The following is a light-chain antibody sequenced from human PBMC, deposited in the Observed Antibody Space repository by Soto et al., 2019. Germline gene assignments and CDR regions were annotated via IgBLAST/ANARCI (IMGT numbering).Light chain of an antibody. CDR3: QKYNSAPRT. J-gene: IGKJ1*01. CDR1: QGVGSY. CDR2: AAS. Sequence: DIQMTQSPSSLSASLGDRVTISCRASQGVGSYLAWYQLQPGKVPMLLIYAASSLHSGVPSRFSGSGSGTDFTLIISILQPEYVATYCCQKYNSAPRTFGQGTKVEI. V-gene: IGKV1-27*01.